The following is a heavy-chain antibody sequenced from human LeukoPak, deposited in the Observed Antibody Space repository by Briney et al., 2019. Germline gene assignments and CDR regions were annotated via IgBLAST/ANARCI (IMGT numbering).Heavy chain of an antibody. V-gene: IGHV4-34*01. D-gene: IGHD2-2*01. CDR1: GGSFSGYY. CDR2: INHSGST. Sequence: SETLSLTCAVYGGSFSGYYWSWIRQPPGKGLEWIGEINHSGSTNYNPSLKSRVTISVDTSKNQSSLKLSSVTAADTAVYYCARRPGYRSSTSCYSTPRFDYWGQGTLVTVSS. CDR3: ARRPGYRSSTSCYSTPRFDY. J-gene: IGHJ4*02.